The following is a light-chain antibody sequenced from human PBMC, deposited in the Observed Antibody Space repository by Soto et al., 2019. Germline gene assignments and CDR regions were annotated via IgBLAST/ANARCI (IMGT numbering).Light chain of an antibody. CDR1: QSVSSSY. Sequence: EILLTQSPGTLSLSPGERATLSCRASQSVSSSYLAWYQQKPGQAPRLLIYGASTRATGVPARFSGSGSGTEFTLTISSLQSEDFAVYYCQQYNNWPRTFGQGTRLEIK. J-gene: IGKJ5*01. V-gene: IGKV3-15*01. CDR3: QQYNNWPRT. CDR2: GAS.